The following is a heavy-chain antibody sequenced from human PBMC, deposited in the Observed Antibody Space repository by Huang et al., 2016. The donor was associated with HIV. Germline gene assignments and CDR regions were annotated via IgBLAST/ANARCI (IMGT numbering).Heavy chain of an antibody. D-gene: IGHD3-16*01. Sequence: QVQLEQWGAGLLKPSETLSLTCAVYGGSFSGYFWNWTRQSPGKGLEWIGQIKHAGFPDYNPSLKSRATISVDTSKNQFSLRLTSVTAADTAIYYCAREIMISFGGPFDSWGHGNLVTVSS. CDR2: IKHAGFP. J-gene: IGHJ5*01. CDR1: GGSFSGYF. CDR3: AREIMISFGGPFDS. V-gene: IGHV4-34*02.